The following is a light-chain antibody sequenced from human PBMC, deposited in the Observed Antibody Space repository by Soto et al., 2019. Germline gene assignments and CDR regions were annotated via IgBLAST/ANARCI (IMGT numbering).Light chain of an antibody. CDR2: DVI. Sequence: QSALTQPRSVSGSPGQTVTISCTGTSRDVGEYNYVSWYQKYPGKAPKVMIYDVIKRPSGVPERFSGAKSGNTASLTISGLQGEDEADYYCSSYGGTYSFGVLFGGGTKLTVL. V-gene: IGLV2-11*01. J-gene: IGLJ2*01. CDR1: SRDVGEYNY. CDR3: SSYGGTYSFGVL.